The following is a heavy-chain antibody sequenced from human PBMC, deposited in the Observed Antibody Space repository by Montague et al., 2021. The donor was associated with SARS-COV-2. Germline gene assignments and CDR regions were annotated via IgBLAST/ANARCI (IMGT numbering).Heavy chain of an antibody. CDR1: GFTFTSYW. D-gene: IGHD6-13*01. Sequence: SLRLSCAASGFTFTSYWMSWVRQAPGKGLEWVANIKQDGSEKYYVDSVKGRFTIARDNAKNSLYLQMNSLRAEDTAVYYCARVPSSSWYFDSWGQGTLVTASS. V-gene: IGHV3-7*01. J-gene: IGHJ4*02. CDR2: IKQDGSEK. CDR3: ARVPSSSWYFDS.